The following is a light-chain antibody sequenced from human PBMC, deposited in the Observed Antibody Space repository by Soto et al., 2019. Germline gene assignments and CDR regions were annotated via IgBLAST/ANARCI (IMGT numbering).Light chain of an antibody. CDR3: QQYNDWPRT. Sequence: DIVMTQSPATLSVSPGETTRLSCRASQSVSSNLAWYQQKPGQAPRLLIYGASTRATGSPDRFSASGSATEFTLTISSLQSEDFAVYYCQQYNDWPRTFGQGTKVDIK. CDR2: GAS. J-gene: IGKJ1*01. CDR1: QSVSSN. V-gene: IGKV3-15*01.